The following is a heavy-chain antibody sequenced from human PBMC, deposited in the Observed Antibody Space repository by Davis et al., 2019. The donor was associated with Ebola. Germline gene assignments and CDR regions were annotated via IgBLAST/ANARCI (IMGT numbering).Heavy chain of an antibody. CDR1: GGTFSSYA. Sequence: AASVKVSCKASGGTFSSYAISWVRQAPGQGLAWMGRIIPILGIANYAQKFQGRVTITADKSTSTAYMELSSLRSEDTAVYYCASDYGGNSGDFDYWGQGTLVTVSS. J-gene: IGHJ4*02. D-gene: IGHD4-23*01. CDR2: IIPILGIA. CDR3: ASDYGGNSGDFDY. V-gene: IGHV1-69*04.